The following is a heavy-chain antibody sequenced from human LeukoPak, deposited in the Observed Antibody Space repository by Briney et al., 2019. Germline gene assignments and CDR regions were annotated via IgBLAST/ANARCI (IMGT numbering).Heavy chain of an antibody. Sequence: GGSLRLSCAASGFTFSSYSMNWVRQDPGKGLEWLANIKEDGSIQYYLDSVRGRFTISRDNAKTSVYLQLNSLRVGDTAVYYCARDVWTGVAVSDYWGQGTLVTVSS. CDR2: IKEDGSIQ. D-gene: IGHD6-19*01. CDR1: GFTFSSYS. V-gene: IGHV3-7*01. CDR3: ARDVWTGVAVSDY. J-gene: IGHJ4*02.